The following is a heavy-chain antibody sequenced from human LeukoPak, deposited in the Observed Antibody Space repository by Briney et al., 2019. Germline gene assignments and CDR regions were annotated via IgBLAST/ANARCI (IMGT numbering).Heavy chain of an antibody. J-gene: IGHJ6*03. CDR3: ARQGAAGKYYYYYMDV. Sequence: KVSCKASGYTFPIYWIGWVRQMPGQGLEWMGIIYPDDSNTIYGPSFQGQVTISADKSINTAYLEWSSLKASDTAIYYCARQGAAGKYYYYYMDVWGKGTTVTVSS. V-gene: IGHV5-51*01. CDR2: IYPDDSNT. D-gene: IGHD6-13*01. CDR1: GYTFPIYW.